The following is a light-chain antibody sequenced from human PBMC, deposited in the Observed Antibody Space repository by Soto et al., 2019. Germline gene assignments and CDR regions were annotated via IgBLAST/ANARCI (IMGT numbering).Light chain of an antibody. J-gene: IGKJ1*01. V-gene: IGKV1-5*03. Sequence: DIQVTQSPSTLAACVGDRVTITCRASQSVSRWLAWYQQKPGKAPKLLIYKASTLESGVPSRFSGSGSGTEFTLAISSLQPDDSATYYCQQYNDNWTFGQGTKVE. CDR1: QSVSRW. CDR2: KAS. CDR3: QQYNDNWT.